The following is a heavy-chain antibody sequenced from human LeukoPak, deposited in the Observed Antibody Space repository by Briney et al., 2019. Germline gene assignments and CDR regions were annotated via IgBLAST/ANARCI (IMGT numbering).Heavy chain of an antibody. Sequence: GASVKVSCKASGGTFSSYAISWVRQAPGQGLEWMGGIIPIFGTANYAQKFQGRVTITADESTSTAYMELSSLRSEDTAVYYCAKGSVGQGYYFDYWGQGTLVTVSS. J-gene: IGHJ4*02. CDR2: IIPIFGTA. V-gene: IGHV1-69*13. CDR3: AKGSVGQGYYFDY. D-gene: IGHD6-25*01. CDR1: GGTFSSYA.